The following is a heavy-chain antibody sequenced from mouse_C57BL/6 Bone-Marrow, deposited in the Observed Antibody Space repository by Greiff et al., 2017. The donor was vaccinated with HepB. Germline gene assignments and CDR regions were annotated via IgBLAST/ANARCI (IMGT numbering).Heavy chain of an antibody. CDR3: ARAPVYYDYDVGYFDV. CDR2: ISYSGST. J-gene: IGHJ1*03. Sequence: EVQGVESGPGLAKPSQTLSLTCSVTGYSITSDYWNWIRKFPGNKLEYMGYISYSGSTYYNPSLKSRISITRDTSKNQYYLQLNSVTTEDTATYYCARAPVYYDYDVGYFDVWGTGTTVTVSS. D-gene: IGHD2-4*01. CDR1: GYSITSDY. V-gene: IGHV3-8*01.